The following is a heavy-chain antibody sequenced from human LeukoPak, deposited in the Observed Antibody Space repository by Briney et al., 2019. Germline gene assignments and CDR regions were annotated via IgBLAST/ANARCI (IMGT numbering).Heavy chain of an antibody. J-gene: IGHJ4*02. D-gene: IGHD2-15*01. CDR3: ARGRPHGSDY. CDR2: ISSDGSST. Sequence: GGSLRLSCAASGLSFGSYWMNWVRQAPGKGLVWVSRISSDGSSTNYADSVKGRFTISRDNAKNTLYLQMNSLRVEDTAVYYCARGRPHGSDYWGQGTLVTVSS. CDR1: GLSFGSYW. V-gene: IGHV3-74*01.